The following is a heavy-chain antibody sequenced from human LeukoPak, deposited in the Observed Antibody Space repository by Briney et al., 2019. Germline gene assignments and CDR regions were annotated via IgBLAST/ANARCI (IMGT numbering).Heavy chain of an antibody. Sequence: PGGSLRLSCGASGFTFTNAWMSWVRQAPGKGLEWIGSIYYSGSTYYNPSLKSRVTISVDTSKNQFSLKLSSVTAADTAVYYCTTTYYYDSSGPHRPYYYYGMDVWGQGTTVTVSS. CDR1: GFTFTNAW. V-gene: IGHV4-38-2*01. CDR2: IYYSGST. CDR3: TTTYYYDSSGPHRPYYYYGMDV. J-gene: IGHJ6*02. D-gene: IGHD3-22*01.